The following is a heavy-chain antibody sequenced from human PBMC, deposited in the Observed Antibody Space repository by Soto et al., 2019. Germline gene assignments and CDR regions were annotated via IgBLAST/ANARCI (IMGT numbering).Heavy chain of an antibody. J-gene: IGHJ4*02. V-gene: IGHV4-34*01. Sequence: SETLSLTCAVYGGSFGGYYWSWIRQPPGKGLEWIGEINHSGSTNYNPSLKSRVTISVDTSKNQFSLKLSSVTAADTAVYYCARAGPHVRPLNYDFWSGYYTAFDYWGQGTLVTVS. D-gene: IGHD3-3*01. CDR2: INHSGST. CDR3: ARAGPHVRPLNYDFWSGYYTAFDY. CDR1: GGSFGGYY.